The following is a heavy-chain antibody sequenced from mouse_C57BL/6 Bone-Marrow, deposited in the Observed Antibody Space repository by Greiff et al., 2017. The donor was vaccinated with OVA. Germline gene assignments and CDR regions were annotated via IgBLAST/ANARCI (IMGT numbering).Heavy chain of an antibody. V-gene: IGHV1-54*01. CDR3: ARRNYSNLAWFAY. CDR2: INPGSGGT. Sequence: QVQLQQSGAELVRPGTSVKVSCKASGYAFTNYLIEWVKQRPGQGLEWIGVINPGSGGTNYNEKFKGKATLTADKSSSTAYMQLSSLTSEDSAVYLCARRNYSNLAWFAYWGQGTLVTVSA. D-gene: IGHD2-5*01. J-gene: IGHJ3*01. CDR1: GYAFTNYL.